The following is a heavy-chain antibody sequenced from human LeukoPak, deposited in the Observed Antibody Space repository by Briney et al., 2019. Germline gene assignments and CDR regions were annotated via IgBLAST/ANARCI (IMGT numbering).Heavy chain of an antibody. D-gene: IGHD3-16*02. J-gene: IGHJ4*02. CDR3: ARGARVWGSYRSNYFDY. CDR2: IYYSGSI. V-gene: IGHV4-30-4*01. CDR1: GGSISSGDYY. Sequence: PSETLSLTCTVSGGSISSGDYYWSWIRQPPGKGLEWIGYIYYSGSIYYNPSLKSRVTISVDTSKNQFSLKLSSVTAADTAVYYCARGARVWGSYRSNYFDYWGQGTLVTVSS.